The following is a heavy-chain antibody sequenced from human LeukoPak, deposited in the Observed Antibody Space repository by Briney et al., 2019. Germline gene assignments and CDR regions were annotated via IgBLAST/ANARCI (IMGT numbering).Heavy chain of an antibody. J-gene: IGHJ4*02. D-gene: IGHD3-10*01. CDR1: GGTFSSYA. CDR2: IIPIFGTA. V-gene: IGHV1-69*13. Sequence: GASVKVSCKASGGTFSSYAISWVRQAPGQGLEWMGGIIPIFGTANYAQKFQGRVTITADESTSTAYMELSSLRSEDTAVYYCARAVRGVITPFDYWGQGTLVTVSS. CDR3: ARAVRGVITPFDY.